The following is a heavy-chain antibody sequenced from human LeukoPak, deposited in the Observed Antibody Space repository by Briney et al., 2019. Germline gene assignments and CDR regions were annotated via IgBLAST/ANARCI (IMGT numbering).Heavy chain of an antibody. CDR3: LIAVAGTGSY. D-gene: IGHD6-19*01. V-gene: IGHV3-48*02. Sequence: GGSLRLSCSASGFTFSSYSMNWVRQAPGKGLEWVSYISSSSSTIYYADSVKGRFTISRDNAKNSLYLQMNSLRDEDTAVYYCLIAVAGTGSYWGQGTLVTVSS. CDR1: GFTFSSYS. J-gene: IGHJ4*02. CDR2: ISSSSSTI.